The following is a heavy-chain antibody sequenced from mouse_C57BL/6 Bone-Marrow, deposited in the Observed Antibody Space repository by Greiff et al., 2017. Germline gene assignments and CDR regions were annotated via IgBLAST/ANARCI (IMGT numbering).Heavy chain of an antibody. CDR2: IDPENGDT. J-gene: IGHJ2*01. Sequence: EVQGVESGAELVRPGASVKLSCTASGFNIKDDYMHWVKQRPEQGLEWIGWIDPENGDTEYASKFQGKATITADTSSNTAYLQLSRLTAEDTAVYYCTTDFDYWGQGTTLTVSS. CDR1: GFNIKDDY. V-gene: IGHV14-4*01. CDR3: TTDFDY.